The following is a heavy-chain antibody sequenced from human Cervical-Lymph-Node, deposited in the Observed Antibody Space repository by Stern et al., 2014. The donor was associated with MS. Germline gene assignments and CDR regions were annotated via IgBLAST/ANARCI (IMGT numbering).Heavy chain of an antibody. CDR1: GYTFTNYA. V-gene: IGHV7-4-1*02. D-gene: IGHD3-16*01. CDR2: INTNTGKP. CDR3: ARVDYVGNS. J-gene: IGHJ4*02. Sequence: QVQLGQSGSELKKPGASVKVSCKASGYTFTNYAINWVRQAPGQWLAWMGWINTNTGKPTYAQDFTGRFVFSLDTSVSTAYLQISSLKSADTAVYYCARVDYVGNSWGQGTLVTVSS.